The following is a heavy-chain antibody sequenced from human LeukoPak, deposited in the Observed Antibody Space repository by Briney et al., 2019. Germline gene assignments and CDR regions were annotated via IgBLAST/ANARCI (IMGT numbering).Heavy chain of an antibody. D-gene: IGHD3-16*01. Sequence: ASVKVSCKASGYTFTGYYMHWVRQAPGQGLEWMGWTNPNSGGTNYARKFQGRVTMTRDTSISTAYMELSRLRSDDTAVYYCARPYLRRRLYFDYWGQGTLVTVSS. CDR1: GYTFTGYY. V-gene: IGHV1-2*02. CDR2: TNPNSGGT. CDR3: ARPYLRRRLYFDY. J-gene: IGHJ4*02.